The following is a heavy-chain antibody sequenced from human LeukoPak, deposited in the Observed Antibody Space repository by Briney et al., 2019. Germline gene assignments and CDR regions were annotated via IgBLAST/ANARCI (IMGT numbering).Heavy chain of an antibody. CDR2: ISSNGGST. CDR3: VKDRAVAGKGAKYFQH. Sequence: PGGSLRLFCSASGFTFSSYAMHWVRQAPGKGLEYVSAISSNGGSTYYADSVKGRFTISRDNSKNTLYLQMSSLRAEDTAVYYCVKDRAVAGKGAKYFQHWGQGTLVTVSS. D-gene: IGHD6-19*01. J-gene: IGHJ1*01. V-gene: IGHV3-64D*06. CDR1: GFTFSSYA.